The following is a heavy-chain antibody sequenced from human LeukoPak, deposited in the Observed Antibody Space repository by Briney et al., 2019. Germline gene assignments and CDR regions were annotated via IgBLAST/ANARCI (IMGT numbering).Heavy chain of an antibody. D-gene: IGHD2-21*02. CDR2: ISSSSSYI. J-gene: IGHJ4*02. V-gene: IGHV3-21*01. CDR3: ARVGDPWYFDY. CDR1: GFTFSSYS. Sequence: GGSLRLSCAASGFTFSSYSMNWVRQAPGKGLEWVSSISSSSSYICYADSVKGRFTISRDNAKNSLYLQINSLRAEDTAVYYCARVGDPWYFDYWGQGTLVTVSS.